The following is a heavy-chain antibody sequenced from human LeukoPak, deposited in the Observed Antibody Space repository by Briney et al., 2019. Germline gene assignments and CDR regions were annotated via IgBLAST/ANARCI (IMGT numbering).Heavy chain of an antibody. CDR1: GFTFSSHS. CDR2: ISSSSSTI. Sequence: GGSLRLSCAASGFTFSSHSMNWVRQAPGKGLEWVSYISSSSSTIYYADSVKARFTISRDNAKNSLYLQMNSLKAEDTAVYYCATRESPITIFGVVKALFYYGMDVWGQGTTVTVSS. V-gene: IGHV3-48*01. J-gene: IGHJ6*02. D-gene: IGHD3-3*01. CDR3: ATRESPITIFGVVKALFYYGMDV.